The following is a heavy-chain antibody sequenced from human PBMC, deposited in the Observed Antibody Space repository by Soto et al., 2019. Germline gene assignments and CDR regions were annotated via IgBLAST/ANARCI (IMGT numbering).Heavy chain of an antibody. J-gene: IGHJ6*02. Sequence: GASVKVSCKASGGTFSSYAISWVRQAPGQGPEWMGIIYPGDSDTKYNPSFQGQVTISADKSITTTYLQWSSLKASDTAIYYCAASIFYYGMDVWGQGTTVTVSS. CDR1: GGTFSSYA. CDR3: AASIFYYGMDV. CDR2: IYPGDSDT. V-gene: IGHV5-51*03.